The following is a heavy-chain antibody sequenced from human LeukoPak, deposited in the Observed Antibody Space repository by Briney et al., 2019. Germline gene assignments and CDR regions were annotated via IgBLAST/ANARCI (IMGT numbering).Heavy chain of an antibody. V-gene: IGHV3-7*01. CDR3: AGRIFDI. CDR1: GFTFGNYW. J-gene: IGHJ3*02. Sequence: PGGSLGLSCAGYGFTFGNYWMAWVRQAPGKGLEWVANIKEDGSEKYYLDSVEGRFTISRDNAKSSVYLQMNSLRAEDTAVYYCAGRIFDIWGQGTMVTVSS. CDR2: IKEDGSEK.